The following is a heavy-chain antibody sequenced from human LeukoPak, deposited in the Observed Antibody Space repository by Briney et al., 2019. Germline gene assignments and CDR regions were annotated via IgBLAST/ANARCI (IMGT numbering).Heavy chain of an antibody. CDR2: INHSRST. J-gene: IGHJ4*02. CDR3: ARGTSYDYVWGSYRCPFDY. V-gene: IGHV4-39*07. CDR1: GGSISSSSYY. D-gene: IGHD3-16*02. Sequence: SETLSLTCTVSGGSISSSSYYWGWIRQPPGKGLEWIGEINHSRSTNYNPSLKSRVTISVDTSKNQSSLKLSSVTAADTAVYYCARGTSYDYVWGSYRCPFDYWGQGTLVTVSS.